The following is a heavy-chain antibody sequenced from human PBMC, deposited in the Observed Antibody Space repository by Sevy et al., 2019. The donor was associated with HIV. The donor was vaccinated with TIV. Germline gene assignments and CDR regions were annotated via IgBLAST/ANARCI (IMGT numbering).Heavy chain of an antibody. D-gene: IGHD3-22*01. V-gene: IGHV3-30-3*01. J-gene: IGHJ4*02. CDR2: ISYDGSNK. Sequence: GGSLRLSCAASGFTFSSYAMHWVRQAPGKGLEWVVVISYDGSNKYYADSVKGRFTISRDNSKNTLYLQMNSLRAEDTAVYYCARDRGAYDSSGYDYWGQGTLVTVSS. CDR1: GFTFSSYA. CDR3: ARDRGAYDSSGYDY.